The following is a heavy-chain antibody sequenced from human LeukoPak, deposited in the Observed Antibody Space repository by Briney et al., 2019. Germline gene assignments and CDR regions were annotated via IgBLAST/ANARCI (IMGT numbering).Heavy chain of an antibody. Sequence: PSETLSLTCAVYGGSFSGYYWSWIRQPPGRGLEWIGEINHSGSTNYNPSLKSRVTISVDTSKNQFSLKLSSVTAADTAVYYCASTGPHTSPHYYYYYYMDVWGKGTTVTVSS. V-gene: IGHV4-34*01. D-gene: IGHD3-10*01. CDR2: INHSGST. CDR3: ASTGPHTSPHYYYYYYMDV. J-gene: IGHJ6*03. CDR1: GGSFSGYY.